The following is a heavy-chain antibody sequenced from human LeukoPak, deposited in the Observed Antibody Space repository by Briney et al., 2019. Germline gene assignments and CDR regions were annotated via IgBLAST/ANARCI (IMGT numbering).Heavy chain of an antibody. CDR1: GFTFSSYW. CDR2: IKQDGSEK. D-gene: IGHD2-15*01. V-gene: IGHV3-7*05. Sequence: GGSLRLSCAASGFTFSSYWMSWVRQAPGRGLEWVANIKQDGSEKYYVDSVKGRFTISRDNAKNSLDLQMNSLRAEDTAVYYGARHQEWQLPSSFEIWGQGTMVTVSS. CDR3: ARHQEWQLPSSFEI. J-gene: IGHJ3*02.